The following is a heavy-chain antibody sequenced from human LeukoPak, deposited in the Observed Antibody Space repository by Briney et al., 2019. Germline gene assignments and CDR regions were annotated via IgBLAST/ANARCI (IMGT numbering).Heavy chain of an antibody. Sequence: PSETLSLTCTVSGGSINSSGYYWGWIRQPPGKGLEWIGTMYYSGSTYYNPSLKSRVTISVDTSKNQFSLKLSSVTAADTAVYYCARLTITDILTGYRGGGNWFDPWGQGTLVTVSS. CDR2: MYYSGST. V-gene: IGHV4-39*07. CDR1: GGSINSSGYY. J-gene: IGHJ5*02. D-gene: IGHD3-9*01. CDR3: ARLTITDILTGYRGGGNWFDP.